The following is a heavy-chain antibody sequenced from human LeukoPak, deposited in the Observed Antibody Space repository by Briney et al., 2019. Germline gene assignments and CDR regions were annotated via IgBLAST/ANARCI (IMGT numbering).Heavy chain of an antibody. V-gene: IGHV3-66*01. CDR3: ARSSENDSRNY. CDR2: IYSGGST. Sequence: GGSLRLSCAASGFTVSSNYMSWVRQAPGEGLEWVSVIYSGGSTYYADSVKGRFTISRDNSKNTLYLQMNGLRAEDTAVYYCARSSENDSRNYWGQGTLVTVSS. J-gene: IGHJ4*02. CDR1: GFTVSSNY. D-gene: IGHD3-22*01.